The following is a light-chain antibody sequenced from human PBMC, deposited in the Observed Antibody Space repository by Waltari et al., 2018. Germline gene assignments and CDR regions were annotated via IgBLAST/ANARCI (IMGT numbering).Light chain of an antibody. CDR3: QRYNSYSNT. J-gene: IGKJ2*01. CDR1: QNINTY. CDR2: GGP. V-gene: IGKV1-5*01. Sequence: DIQMTQSPSTLSASVGDRVTITCRASQNINTYLAWYQHKPGKAPKLLIYGGPTLESGVPVRFSGSGSGTEFTLTISSLQPDDFATYYCQRYNSYSNTFGQGTKLEIK.